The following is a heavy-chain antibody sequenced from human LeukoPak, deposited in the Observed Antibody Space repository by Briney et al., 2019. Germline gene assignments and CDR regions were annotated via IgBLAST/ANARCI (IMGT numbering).Heavy chain of an antibody. CDR3: TIGSGYPWGLADY. D-gene: IGHD3-22*01. J-gene: IGHJ4*02. V-gene: IGHV3-49*03. Sequence: GGSLRLSCTASGFTFGDYAMSWFCQAPGKGLEWVGFIRSKAYGGTTEYAASVKGRFTISRDDSKSIAYLQMNSLKTGDTAVYYCTIGSGYPWGLADYWGQGTLVTVSS. CDR1: GFTFGDYA. CDR2: IRSKAYGGTT.